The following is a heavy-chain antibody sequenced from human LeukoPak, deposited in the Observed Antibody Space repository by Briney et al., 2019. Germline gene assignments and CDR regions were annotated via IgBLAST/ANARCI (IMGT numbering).Heavy chain of an antibody. Sequence: GGSLRLSCAASGFTFTSYGMHWVRQAPGKGLEWVAVIWYDGIDKYYADSVKGRFTISRDNSKNTLYLQMNSLRAEDTAVYYCAKSYSTSQDAFDIWGQGTMVTVSS. D-gene: IGHD6-6*01. V-gene: IGHV3-30*02. J-gene: IGHJ3*02. CDR1: GFTFTSYG. CDR3: AKSYSTSQDAFDI. CDR2: IWYDGIDK.